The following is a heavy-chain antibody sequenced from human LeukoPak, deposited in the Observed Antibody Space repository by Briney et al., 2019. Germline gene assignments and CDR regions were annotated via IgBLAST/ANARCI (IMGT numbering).Heavy chain of an antibody. CDR1: GGTFSSYA. D-gene: IGHD2-21*01. J-gene: IGHJ4*02. V-gene: IGHV1-69*13. CDR2: IIPIFGTA. CDR3: AVVVPQYYFDY. Sequence: GASAKVSCKASGGTFSSYAISWVRQAPGQGLEWMGGIIPIFGTANYAQKFQGRVTITADESTSTAYMELSSLRSEDTAVYYCAVVVPQYYFDYWGQGTLVTVSS.